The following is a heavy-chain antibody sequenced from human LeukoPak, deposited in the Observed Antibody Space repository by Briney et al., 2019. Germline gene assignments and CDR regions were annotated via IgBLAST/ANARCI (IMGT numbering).Heavy chain of an antibody. J-gene: IGHJ5*02. CDR1: GYTFTSYD. CDR3: ARGIPIFGVVIISEINWFDP. CDR2: MNPNSGNT. Sequence: GPVKVSCKASGYTFTSYDINWVRQATGQGLEWMGWMNPNSGNTGYAQKFQGRVTMTRNTSISTAYMELSSPRSEDTAVYYCARGIPIFGVVIISEINWFDPWGQGTLVTVSS. V-gene: IGHV1-8*01. D-gene: IGHD3-3*01.